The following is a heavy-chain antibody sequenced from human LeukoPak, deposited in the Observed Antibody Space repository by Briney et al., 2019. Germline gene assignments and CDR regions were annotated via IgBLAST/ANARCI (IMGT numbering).Heavy chain of an antibody. J-gene: IGHJ4*02. V-gene: IGHV1-8*01. CDR2: MNPNSGDT. Sequence: ASVKVSCKTSGYTFSSYDINWVRQATAQGLELMGWMNPNSGDTGYAQKFQDRVTMTRNTSKRTAYMELSSLSSEDTAVYYCERTRGYSLGYSDYWGQGTLVTVSS. CDR3: ERTRGYSLGYSDY. CDR1: GYTFSSYD. D-gene: IGHD5-18*01.